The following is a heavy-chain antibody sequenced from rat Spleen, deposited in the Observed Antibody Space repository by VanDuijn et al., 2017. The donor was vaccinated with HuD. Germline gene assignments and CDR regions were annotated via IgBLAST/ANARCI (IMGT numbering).Heavy chain of an antibody. CDR1: GFTFSNYG. CDR2: ISSHSGTI. V-gene: IGHV5-34*01. J-gene: IGHJ3*01. D-gene: IGHD1-9*01. CDR3: TTSYYGYKTFSY. Sequence: EVELVESGGGLVQPGRSMKLSCAASGFTFSNYGMNWIRQAPGRGLEWVAYISSHSGTIYYADTVKGRFTISRDNAKNTLYLQLSSLRSEDTAVYYCTTSYYGYKTFSYWGQGTLVTVSS.